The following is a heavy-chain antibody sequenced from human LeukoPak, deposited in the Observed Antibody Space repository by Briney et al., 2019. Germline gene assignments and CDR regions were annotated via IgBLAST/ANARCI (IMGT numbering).Heavy chain of an antibody. CDR1: GYTFTSYD. CDR3: ARGHYYDSSGYYGLSYYYYYYMDV. CDR2: VNPNSGNT. V-gene: IGHV1-8*02. Sequence: ASVKVSCKASGYTFTSYDINWVRQATGQGLEWMGWVNPNSGNTGYAQKFQGRVTMTRNTSISTAYMELSSLRSEDTAVYYCARGHYYDSSGYYGLSYYYYYYMDVWGKGTTVTISS. J-gene: IGHJ6*03. D-gene: IGHD3-22*01.